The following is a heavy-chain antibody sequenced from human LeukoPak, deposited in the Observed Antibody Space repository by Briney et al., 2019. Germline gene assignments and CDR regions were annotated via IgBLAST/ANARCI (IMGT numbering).Heavy chain of an antibody. D-gene: IGHD1-7*01. CDR1: GYTFTTSG. J-gene: IGHJ4*02. CDR3: AGVAGFYWNSDSFDY. CDR2: ISAYNGQT. V-gene: IGHV1-18*01. Sequence: ASVKVSSKASGYTFTTSGISWVRQAPGQRLEWMGWISAYNGQTNYAQKVQGRVTMTTDTSTKTAYMELRSLGSDDTAVYYCAGVAGFYWNSDSFDYWGQGTQVTVSS.